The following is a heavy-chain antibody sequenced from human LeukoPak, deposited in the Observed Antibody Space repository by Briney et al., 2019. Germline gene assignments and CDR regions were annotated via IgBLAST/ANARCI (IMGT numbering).Heavy chain of an antibody. CDR1: GFTFSDYY. J-gene: IGHJ4*02. V-gene: IGHV3-11*01. CDR2: ISGGGSSM. Sequence: GGSLRLSCAASGFTFSDYYMSWIRQAPGKGLEWVSYISGGGSSMYYADCVKGRFTISRDNAKNSLYLQVNSLRAEDTAVYYCARNTYSSSWYFDYWGQGTPVTVSS. CDR3: ARNTYSSSWYFDY. D-gene: IGHD6-13*01.